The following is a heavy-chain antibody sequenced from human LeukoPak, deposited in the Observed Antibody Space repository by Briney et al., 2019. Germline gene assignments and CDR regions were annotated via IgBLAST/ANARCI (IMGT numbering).Heavy chain of an antibody. CDR1: GFTFSSYE. D-gene: IGHD2-21*01. J-gene: IGHJ4*02. CDR3: AREKTACGGDCYDS. V-gene: IGHV3-48*03. CDR2: TSSSGAPI. Sequence: PGGSLRLSCAASGFTFSSYEMNWVRQAPGKGLEWVSYTSSSGAPIHYADSVKGRFTISRDNAKNSLFLQMNSLRAEDTAVYYCAREKTACGGDCYDSWGQGTLVTVSS.